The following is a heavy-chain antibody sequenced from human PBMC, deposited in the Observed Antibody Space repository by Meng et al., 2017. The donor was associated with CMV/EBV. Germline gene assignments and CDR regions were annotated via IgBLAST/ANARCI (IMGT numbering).Heavy chain of an antibody. CDR2: IYWDEDK. Sequence: IPIKESGPTLVTPTHTLTLTCTFSGFSLSTSGMRVGWIRQPPGKALEWLALIYWDEDKRYSPSLKSRLTITKDTSKNQVVLTMTNMDPVDTATYYCAHHADIAAAGSYYYWGQGTLVTVSS. D-gene: IGHD6-13*01. V-gene: IGHV2-5*02. CDR1: GFSLSTSGMR. J-gene: IGHJ4*02. CDR3: AHHADIAAAGSYYY.